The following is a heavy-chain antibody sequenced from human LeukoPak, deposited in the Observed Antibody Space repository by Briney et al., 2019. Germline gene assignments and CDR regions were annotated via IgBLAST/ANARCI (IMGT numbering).Heavy chain of an antibody. Sequence: GGSLRLSCAASGFSFSDYDMHWVRQAPGKGLEWVTFIRYDGTNTYADYVKGQFTIYRDNSKNKVYLQMKSLRTEDPALYYCAKNRWGSVATPDSWGQGTLVNVSS. CDR1: GFSFSDYD. CDR2: IRYDGTNT. J-gene: IGHJ4*02. V-gene: IGHV3-30*02. CDR3: AKNRWGSVATPDS. D-gene: IGHD5-12*01.